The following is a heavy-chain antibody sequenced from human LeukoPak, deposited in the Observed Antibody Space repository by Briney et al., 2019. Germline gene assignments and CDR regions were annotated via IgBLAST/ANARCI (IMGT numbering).Heavy chain of an antibody. V-gene: IGHV3-7*01. Sequence: PGGSLRLSCAASGFTFSSYWMSWVRQAPGKGLEWVANIKQDGSEKYYVDSVKGRFTISRDNAKNSLYLQMNSLRAEDTAVYYCAKEFIPESSGFDAFDIWGQGTMVTVSS. CDR2: IKQDGSEK. CDR3: AKEFIPESSGFDAFDI. CDR1: GFTFSSYW. J-gene: IGHJ3*02. D-gene: IGHD3-22*01.